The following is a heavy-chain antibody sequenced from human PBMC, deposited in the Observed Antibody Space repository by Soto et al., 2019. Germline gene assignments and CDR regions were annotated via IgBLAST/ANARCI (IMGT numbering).Heavy chain of an antibody. CDR2: ISSDNGNT. Sequence: QAQLVQSGAEVKKPGASVKVSCKASGYTFYSHSISWVRQAPGQGLEWMGRISSDNGNTRYAQKFRGRVTMTTDTSTSTVYMELRNLRSDDTAVYYCARFLQQGYYYGMDRWGQGTTVTVSS. CDR3: ARFLQQGYYYGMDR. CDR1: GYTFYSHS. V-gene: IGHV1-18*01. J-gene: IGHJ6*02. D-gene: IGHD1-1*01.